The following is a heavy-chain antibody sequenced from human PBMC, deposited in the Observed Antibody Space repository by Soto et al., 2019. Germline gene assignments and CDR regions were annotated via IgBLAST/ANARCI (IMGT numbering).Heavy chain of an antibody. Sequence: RGSLRLSCAASGFTFSNYAMNWVRQAPEKGLEWVSGISGNGDSTYYADSVKGRFTISRDNSKNTLYLQMNSLRAEDTAVYYCAKRLNHYDSSGYPFDYWGQGTLVTVSS. D-gene: IGHD3-22*01. J-gene: IGHJ4*02. V-gene: IGHV3-23*01. CDR3: AKRLNHYDSSGYPFDY. CDR2: ISGNGDST. CDR1: GFTFSNYA.